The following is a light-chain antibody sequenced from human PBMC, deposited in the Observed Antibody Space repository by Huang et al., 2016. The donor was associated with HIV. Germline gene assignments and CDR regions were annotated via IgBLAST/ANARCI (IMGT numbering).Light chain of an antibody. J-gene: IGKJ2*01. CDR1: QDIGDY. CDR2: AAS. Sequence: DILLTQSPASLSASVGNRVTITCQSSQDIGDYLNWYQQKSGKAPKLLIHAASDLGVGVPSRFSGSGAGTHFTFAISGLQPEDFATYYCQHSDNVPRYTFGQGTRLDI. V-gene: IGKV1-33*01. CDR3: QHSDNVPRYT.